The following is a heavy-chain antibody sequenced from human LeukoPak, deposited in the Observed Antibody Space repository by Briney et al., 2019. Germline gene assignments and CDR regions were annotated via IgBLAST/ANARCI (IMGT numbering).Heavy chain of an antibody. V-gene: IGHV4-38-2*02. D-gene: IGHD6-6*01. CDR3: ARSFSSSSSDY. CDR1: GYSISSGYY. Sequence: PSETLSLTCTVSGYSISSGYYWGWIRQPPGKGLEWIGSIYHSGSTYYNPSLKRRVTISVDTSKNQFSLKLSSVTAADTAVYYCARSFSSSSSDYWGQGTLVTVSS. CDR2: IYHSGST. J-gene: IGHJ4*02.